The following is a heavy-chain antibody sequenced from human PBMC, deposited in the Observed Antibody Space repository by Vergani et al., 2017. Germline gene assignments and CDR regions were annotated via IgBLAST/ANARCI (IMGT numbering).Heavy chain of an antibody. CDR3: ARAQRSYYYGMDV. Sequence: EVQLVESGGGLVQPGGSLRLSCAASGFTFSSYWMSWVRQAPGKGLEWVANIKQDGSEKYYVDSVKGRFTISRDNAKNSLYLQMNSLRAEDTAVYYCARAQRSYYYGMDVWGQGTTVTVSS. CDR1: GFTFSSYW. CDR2: IKQDGSEK. J-gene: IGHJ6*02. V-gene: IGHV3-7*03. D-gene: IGHD6-25*01.